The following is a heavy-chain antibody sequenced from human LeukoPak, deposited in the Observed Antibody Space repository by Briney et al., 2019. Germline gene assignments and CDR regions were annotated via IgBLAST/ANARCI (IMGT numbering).Heavy chain of an antibody. Sequence: ASVKVSCKASGYTFTGYYMHWVRQAPGQGLEWMGWISAYNGNTNYAQKLQGRVTMTTDTSTSTACMELRSLRSDDTAVYYCAREEAYYYDSSGYRELISFDYWGQGTLVTVSS. J-gene: IGHJ4*02. CDR3: AREEAYYYDSSGYRELISFDY. V-gene: IGHV1-18*04. D-gene: IGHD3-22*01. CDR1: GYTFTGYY. CDR2: ISAYNGNT.